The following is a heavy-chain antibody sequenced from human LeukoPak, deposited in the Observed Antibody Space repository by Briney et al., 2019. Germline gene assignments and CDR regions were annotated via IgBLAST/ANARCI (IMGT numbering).Heavy chain of an antibody. V-gene: IGHV1-8*01. Sequence: VASVKVSCKASGYTFTSYDINWVRQATGQGLEWMGWMNPNSGNTGYAQKFQGRVTMTRNTSISTAYMELSSLRSEDTAVHYCARGIAVALYYYYYGMDVWGQGTTVTVSS. CDR1: GYTFTSYD. CDR2: MNPNSGNT. D-gene: IGHD6-19*01. J-gene: IGHJ6*02. CDR3: ARGIAVALYYYYYGMDV.